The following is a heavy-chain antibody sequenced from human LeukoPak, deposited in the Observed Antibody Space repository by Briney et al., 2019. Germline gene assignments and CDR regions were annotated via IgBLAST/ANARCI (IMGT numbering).Heavy chain of an antibody. CDR1: GFTFSSYA. Sequence: GRSLRLSCAASGFTFSSYAMHWVRQAPGKGLEWVAVISSDGSNKYYGDSVKGRFTISRDNSKNTLYLQMNSLRAEDTAVYYCARGGDIVVVPAAMSLDYWGQGTLVTVSS. J-gene: IGHJ4*02. D-gene: IGHD2-2*01. V-gene: IGHV3-30-3*01. CDR2: ISSDGSNK. CDR3: ARGGDIVVVPAAMSLDY.